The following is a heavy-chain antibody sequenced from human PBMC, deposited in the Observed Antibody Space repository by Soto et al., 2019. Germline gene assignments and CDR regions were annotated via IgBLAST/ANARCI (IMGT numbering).Heavy chain of an antibody. CDR1: GFTFSTYG. V-gene: IGHV3-30*19. CDR3: AKDFGACNIAICLYYFDY. J-gene: IGHJ4*02. CDR2: ISYDGSNK. D-gene: IGHD2-21*01. Sequence: QVQLVESGGGVVQPGRSLRLSCAASGFTFSTYGMHWVRQAPGKGLEWVAVISYDGSNKYYGDSVKGRFTVSRDNSKNSLYLQMNSPRAEDTAVYYCAKDFGACNIAICLYYFDYWGQGTLVTVSS.